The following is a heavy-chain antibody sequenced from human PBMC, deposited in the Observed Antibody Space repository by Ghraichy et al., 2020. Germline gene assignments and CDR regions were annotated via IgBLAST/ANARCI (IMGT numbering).Heavy chain of an antibody. CDR1: GGSISSYY. CDR2: IYYSGST. Sequence: SETLSLTCTVSGGSISSYYWSWIRQPPGKGLEWIGYIYYSGSTNYNPSLKSRVTISLDTSKNQFSLKLSSVTAADTAVYYCARQTSIVVVTAPTEYYFYYWGQGTLVTVSS. D-gene: IGHD2-21*02. V-gene: IGHV4-59*08. J-gene: IGHJ4*02. CDR3: ARQTSIVVVTAPTEYYFYY.